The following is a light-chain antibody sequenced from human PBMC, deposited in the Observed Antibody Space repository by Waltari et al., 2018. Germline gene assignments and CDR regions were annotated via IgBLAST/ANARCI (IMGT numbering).Light chain of an antibody. Sequence: EIVLPQSPGTLPLPPGESATPPCRTSQSVTRALAWYQQKPGQAPRLLIYGASNRATGIPDRFSGSGSGTDFSLTISSLEPEDFAVYYCQHYLRLPVTFGQGTKVEVK. CDR1: QSVTRA. V-gene: IGKV3-20*01. J-gene: IGKJ1*01. CDR3: QHYLRLPVT. CDR2: GAS.